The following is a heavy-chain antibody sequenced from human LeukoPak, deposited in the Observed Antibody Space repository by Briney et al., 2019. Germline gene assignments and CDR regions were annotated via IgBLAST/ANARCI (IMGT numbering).Heavy chain of an antibody. V-gene: IGHV1-46*01. D-gene: IGHD3-22*01. CDR3: ARSYSSGSHDAFDI. J-gene: IGHJ3*02. CDR1: GYTFTSYY. CDR2: INPSGGST. Sequence: ASVKVSCRASGYTFTSYYLHWVGQAPGQGLEWMGIINPSGGSTSYTQKFQGRVTMTRDTSTSTVYMELSSLRSEDTAVFYCARSYSSGSHDAFDIWGQGTMVTVSS.